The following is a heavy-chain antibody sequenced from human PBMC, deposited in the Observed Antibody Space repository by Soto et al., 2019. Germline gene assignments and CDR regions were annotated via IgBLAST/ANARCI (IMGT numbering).Heavy chain of an antibody. CDR2: IYPGDSDT. CDR3: ARSQFDYIWWTSGYFDS. D-gene: IGHD3-16*01. Sequence: GESLKISCKGSGYSFSTHWAGWVRQMPGKGLEWMGIIYPGDSDTRYSPSFQGQVTISADESITTAYLQWSSLKASDTAMYYCARSQFDYIWWTSGYFDSWGQGTLVTVSS. V-gene: IGHV5-51*01. J-gene: IGHJ4*02. CDR1: GYSFSTHW.